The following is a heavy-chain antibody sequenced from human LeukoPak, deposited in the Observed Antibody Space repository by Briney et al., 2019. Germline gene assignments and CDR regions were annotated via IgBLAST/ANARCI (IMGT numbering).Heavy chain of an antibody. D-gene: IGHD3-10*01. Sequence: SETLSLTCTVSGYSISSGYYWGWIRQPPGKGLEWIGEINHSGSTNYNPSLKSRVTISVDTSKNQFSLKLSSVTAADTAMYYCARRGRITMVRGNLDYWGQGTLVTVSS. CDR2: INHSGST. J-gene: IGHJ4*02. CDR1: GYSISSGYY. CDR3: ARRGRITMVRGNLDY. V-gene: IGHV4-38-2*02.